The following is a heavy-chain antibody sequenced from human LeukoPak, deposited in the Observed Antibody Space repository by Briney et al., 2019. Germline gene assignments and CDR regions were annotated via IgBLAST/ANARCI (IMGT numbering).Heavy chain of an antibody. CDR3: AKDLSGSYYPYYYYGMNV. Sequence: VGSLRLSCAASGFTFSSYGMHWVRQAPGKGLEWVAVISYDGSNKYYADSVKGRFTISRDNSKNTLYLQMNSLRAEDTAVYYCAKDLSGSYYPYYYYGMNVWGQGTTVTVSS. CDR1: GFTFSSYG. CDR2: ISYDGSNK. V-gene: IGHV3-30*18. J-gene: IGHJ6*02. D-gene: IGHD1-26*01.